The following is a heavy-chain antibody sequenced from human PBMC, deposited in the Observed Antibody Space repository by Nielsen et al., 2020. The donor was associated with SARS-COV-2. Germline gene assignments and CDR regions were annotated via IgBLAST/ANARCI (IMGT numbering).Heavy chain of an antibody. CDR2: ISSSSTI. J-gene: IGHJ6*03. Sequence: GESLKISCAASGFTFSSYSMNWVRQAPGKGLEWVSYISSSSTIYHADSVKGRFTISRDNAKNSLYLQMNSLRDEDTAVYYCARDMEMATINYYYYMDVWGKGTTVTVSS. CDR1: GFTFSSYS. CDR3: ARDMEMATINYYYYMDV. V-gene: IGHV3-48*02. D-gene: IGHD5-24*01.